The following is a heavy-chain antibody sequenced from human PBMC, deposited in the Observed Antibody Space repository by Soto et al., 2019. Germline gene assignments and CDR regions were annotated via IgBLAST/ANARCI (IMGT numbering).Heavy chain of an antibody. D-gene: IGHD5-18*01. CDR2: IYHSGST. J-gene: IGHJ4*02. Sequence: QVQLQESGPGLVKPSGTLSLTCAVSGGSISSSNWWSWVRQPPGKGLEWIGEIYHSGSTNYNPSLKRRVTRSLDKSKNQFSLKLRSVTAADTAVYYCAREGSYGPMRGVSYWGQGTLVTVSS. V-gene: IGHV4-4*02. CDR3: AREGSYGPMRGVSY. CDR1: GGSISSSNW.